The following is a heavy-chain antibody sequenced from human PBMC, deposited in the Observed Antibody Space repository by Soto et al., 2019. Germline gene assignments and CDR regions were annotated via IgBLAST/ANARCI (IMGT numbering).Heavy chain of an antibody. J-gene: IGHJ3*02. D-gene: IGHD3-10*01. CDR1: GYTFTSYD. CDR3: AIGMVSYYYRSGRRAFDI. V-gene: IGHV1-8*01. CDR2: MNPNSGNT. Sequence: ASVKVSCKASGYTFTSYDINWVRQATGQGLEWMGWMNPNSGNTGYAQKFQGRVTMTRNTSISTAYMELSSLRSEDTAVYYCAIGMVSYYYRSGRRAFDIWGQGTMVIVSS.